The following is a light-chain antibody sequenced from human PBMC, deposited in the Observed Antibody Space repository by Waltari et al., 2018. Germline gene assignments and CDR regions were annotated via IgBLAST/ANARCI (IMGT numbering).Light chain of an antibody. V-gene: IGLV2-23*01. CDR1: TSAFGSYNL. J-gene: IGLJ1*01. Sequence: QSALTQPASVSGSPGQSITISCTGTTSAFGSYNLASWYQQHPGKAPKLMIYEGSKRPSGVSNRFSGSKSGNTASLTISGLQAEDEADYYCCSYAGSSTYVFGTGTKVTVL. CDR3: CSYAGSSTYV. CDR2: EGS.